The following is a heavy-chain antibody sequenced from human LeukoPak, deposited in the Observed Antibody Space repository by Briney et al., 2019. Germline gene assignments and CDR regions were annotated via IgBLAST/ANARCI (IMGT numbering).Heavy chain of an antibody. CDR3: ARLVIFGYMDV. V-gene: IGHV1-18*01. CDR2: ISGYNGDT. CDR1: GYSFTRYG. J-gene: IGHJ6*04. D-gene: IGHD3-3*01. Sequence: ASVKVSCKASGYSFTRYGISWVRQAPGQGLEWVGWISGYNGDTNYAQKLQGRVTMTTDTSTSTAYMELRSLRSDDTAVYYCARLVIFGYMDVWGKGTTVTVSS.